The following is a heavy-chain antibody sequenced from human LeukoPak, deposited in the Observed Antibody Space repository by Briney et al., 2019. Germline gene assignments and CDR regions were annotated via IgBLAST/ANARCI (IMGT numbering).Heavy chain of an antibody. D-gene: IGHD6-19*01. Sequence: PSETLSLTCTVSGGSISSSYYYWSWIRQPPGKGLEWIGEINHSGSTNYNPSLKSRVTISVDTSKNQFSLKLSSVTATDTAVYYCARGRYSSGWYVRGMHWFDPWGQGTLVTVSS. CDR1: GGSISSSYYY. V-gene: IGHV4-39*07. CDR2: INHSGST. J-gene: IGHJ5*02. CDR3: ARGRYSSGWYVRGMHWFDP.